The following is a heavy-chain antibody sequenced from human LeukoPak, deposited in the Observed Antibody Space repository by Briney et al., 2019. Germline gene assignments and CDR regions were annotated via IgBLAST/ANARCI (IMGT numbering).Heavy chain of an antibody. CDR2: IYYSGST. Sequence: SETLSLTCTVSSGSITGYYWSWIRQPPGKGLEWIGYIYYSGSTNYNPSLKSRVTISVDTSKNQFSLKLSSVTAADTAVYYCARGGSNYFDYWGQGTLVTVSS. D-gene: IGHD1-26*01. CDR3: ARGGSNYFDY. J-gene: IGHJ4*02. CDR1: SGSITGYY. V-gene: IGHV4-59*01.